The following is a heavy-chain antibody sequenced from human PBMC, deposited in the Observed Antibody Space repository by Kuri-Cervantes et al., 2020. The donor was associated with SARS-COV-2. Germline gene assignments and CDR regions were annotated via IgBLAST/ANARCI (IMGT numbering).Heavy chain of an antibody. J-gene: IGHJ3*02. Sequence: SGPTLVKPTETLTLTCTVSGFPLSNARMGVSWIRQPPGKALEWLAHIFSNDEKSYSTPLKSRLTISKDTSKSQVVLTMTNMDPVDTATYYCAHRQLVGLGWYQEDAFDIWGQGTTVTVSS. CDR1: GFPLSNARMG. CDR3: AHRQLVGLGWYQEDAFDI. CDR2: IFSNDEK. V-gene: IGHV2-26*01. D-gene: IGHD2-21*01.